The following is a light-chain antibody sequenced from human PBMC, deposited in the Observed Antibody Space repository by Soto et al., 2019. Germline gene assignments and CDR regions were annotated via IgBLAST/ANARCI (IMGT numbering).Light chain of an antibody. CDR1: QHVSSN. J-gene: IGKJ2*01. V-gene: IGKV3-15*01. CDR3: QQYNKWPYT. Sequence: EIVMTQSPATLSVSPGGSATLSCRASQHVSSNLAWYRQKPGQAPTLLIYRASTRATGIPATFSGSGSGTEFTLTISSQQSEDFAVYYCQQYNKWPYTFGQGTKLEI. CDR2: RAS.